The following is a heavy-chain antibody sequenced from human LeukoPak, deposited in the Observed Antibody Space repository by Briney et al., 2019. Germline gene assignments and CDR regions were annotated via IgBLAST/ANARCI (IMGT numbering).Heavy chain of an antibody. Sequence: PGGSLRLSCAASGFTFSSYEMNCVRQAPGKGLEWVSHIGNRGTTIFYADSVKGRFTISRDNAKNSLSLQMNSLRAEDAAIYYCARGDRLTTLDCWGQGTLVTVS. J-gene: IGHJ4*02. D-gene: IGHD3-16*01. CDR2: IGNRGTTI. CDR3: ARGDRLTTLDC. CDR1: GFTFSSYE. V-gene: IGHV3-48*03.